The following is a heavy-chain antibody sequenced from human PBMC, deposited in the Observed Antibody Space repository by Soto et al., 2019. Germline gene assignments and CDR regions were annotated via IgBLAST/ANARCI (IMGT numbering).Heavy chain of an antibody. V-gene: IGHV4-59*01. D-gene: IGHD4-17*01. CDR1: GGSISSYY. J-gene: IGHJ6*02. CDR2: IYYSGST. Sequence: SETLSLTCTVSGGSISSYYWSWIRQPPGKGPEWIGYIYYSGSTNYNPSLKSRVTISVDTSKNQFSLKLSSVTAADTAVYYCARGSHGDYSYYYYYGMDVWGQGTTVTVSS. CDR3: ARGSHGDYSYYYYYGMDV.